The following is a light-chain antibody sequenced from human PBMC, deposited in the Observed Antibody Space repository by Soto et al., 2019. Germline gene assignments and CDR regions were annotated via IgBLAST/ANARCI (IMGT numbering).Light chain of an antibody. CDR2: GAS. J-gene: IGKJ2*01. CDR3: QQYGSSPRT. CDR1: QSVTSSY. Sequence: EIVLTQSPGTLSLSPGERATLSCRASQSVTSSYLAWYQQKPGQAPRLLIYGASSRATGIPNRFSGSGSGTEFTLNISRPEPEDFAVYYCQQYGSSPRTFGQGTKLEIK. V-gene: IGKV3-20*01.